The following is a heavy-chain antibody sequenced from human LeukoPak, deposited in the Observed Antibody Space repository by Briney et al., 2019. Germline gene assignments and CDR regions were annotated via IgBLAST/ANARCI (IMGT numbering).Heavy chain of an antibody. V-gene: IGHV1-46*01. J-gene: IGHJ4*02. CDR3: ARSEDCGGDCYSGTFDY. CDR2: INPTGGST. CDR1: GYTFPSYF. D-gene: IGHD2-21*02. Sequence: ASVKVSCKASGYTFPSYFMHWVRQAPGQGLEWMGIINPTGGSTTYAQKFQGRVTMTRDTSTSTVYMELSSLRSDDTAVYYCARSEDCGGDCYSGTFDYWGQGTLVTVSS.